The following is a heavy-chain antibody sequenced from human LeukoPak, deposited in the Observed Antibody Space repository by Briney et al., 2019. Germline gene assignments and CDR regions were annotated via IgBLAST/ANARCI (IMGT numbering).Heavy chain of an antibody. D-gene: IGHD3-16*01. CDR1: GGSISSYY. CDR3: ARQTWMGVWKLGGTY. J-gene: IGHJ4*01. Sequence: PSETLSLTCTVSGGSISSYYWSWIRQPPGKGLEWIASIYYTGITYYNPSLKSRVTISVDTSKNGFTLKLSSVTAADTAVYYCARQTWMGVWKLGGTYWGQGTLVAVSS. V-gene: IGHV4-59*05. CDR2: IYYTGIT.